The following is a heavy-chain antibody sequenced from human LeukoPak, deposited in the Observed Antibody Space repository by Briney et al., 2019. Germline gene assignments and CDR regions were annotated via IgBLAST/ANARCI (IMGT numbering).Heavy chain of an antibody. V-gene: IGHV4-59*12. CDR2: IYYSGTT. CDR1: GGSISSYY. Sequence: KPSETLSLTCTVFGGSISSYYWSWIRQPPGKGLEWIGYIYYSGTTNYNPSLKSRVTMSVDTSKNQFSLKLSSVTAADPAVYYCARYDYGDYKDAFDIWGQGTMVTVSS. J-gene: IGHJ3*02. CDR3: ARYDYGDYKDAFDI. D-gene: IGHD4-17*01.